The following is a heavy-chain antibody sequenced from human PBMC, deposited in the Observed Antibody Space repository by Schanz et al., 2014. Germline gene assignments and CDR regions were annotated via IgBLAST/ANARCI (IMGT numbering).Heavy chain of an antibody. J-gene: IGHJ3*02. CDR1: GFIFSNYG. D-gene: IGHD4-17*01. V-gene: IGHV3-30*02. CDR3: AKDMHKDYGGKPQAFDI. CDR2: IWSDGSRT. Sequence: QVQLVESGGGVVQRGGSLRLSCAASGFIFSNYGMHWVRQAPGKGLEWVAFIWSDGSRTYHAESVKGRFTISRDNSKNTLDLQMNSLRDEDTALYYCAKDMHKDYGGKPQAFDIWGQGTVVTVSS.